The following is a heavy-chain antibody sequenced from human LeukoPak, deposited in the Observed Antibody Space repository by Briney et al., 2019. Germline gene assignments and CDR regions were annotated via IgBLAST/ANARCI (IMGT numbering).Heavy chain of an antibody. CDR3: ARDGRSDYYYDSSGNFDY. V-gene: IGHV4-39*07. J-gene: IGHJ4*02. D-gene: IGHD3-22*01. CDR2: VHYSGST. CDR1: GGSISSSSYY. Sequence: PSETLSLTCTVSGGSISSSSYYWGWIRQPPGKGLEWIGSVHYSGSTYYNPSLKSRVTISVDASKNQFSLKLSSVTAADTAVYYCARDGRSDYYYDSSGNFDYWGQGTLVTVSS.